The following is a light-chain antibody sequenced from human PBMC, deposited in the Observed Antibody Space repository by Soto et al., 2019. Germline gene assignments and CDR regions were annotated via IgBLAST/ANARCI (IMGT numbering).Light chain of an antibody. CDR2: GAS. CDR3: QQHNNWPPYT. CDR1: QSVSSN. J-gene: IGKJ2*01. Sequence: EIVMTQSPATLSVSPGERATLSCRASQSVSSNLAWYQQKPGQAPRLLIYGASTRATGIPARFSGSGSGTEFTLPISSLQSADFAVYYCQQHNNWPPYTFGQGTKLEIK. V-gene: IGKV3-15*01.